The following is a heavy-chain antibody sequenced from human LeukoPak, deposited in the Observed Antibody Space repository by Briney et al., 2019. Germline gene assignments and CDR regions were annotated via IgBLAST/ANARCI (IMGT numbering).Heavy chain of an antibody. CDR3: ARGEGPYSSSFCQH. CDR1: GFTFSSYA. Sequence: GGSLRLSCAASGFTFSSYALHWVRQAPGKGLEYVSAISSNGGSTYYANSVKGRFTISRDNSKNTLYLQMGSLRAEDMAVYYCARGEGPYSSSFCQHWGQGTLVTVSS. D-gene: IGHD6-13*01. V-gene: IGHV3-64*01. J-gene: IGHJ1*01. CDR2: ISSNGGST.